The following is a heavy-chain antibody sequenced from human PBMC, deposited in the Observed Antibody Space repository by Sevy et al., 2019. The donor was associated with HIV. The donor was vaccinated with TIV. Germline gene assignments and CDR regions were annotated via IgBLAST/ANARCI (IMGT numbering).Heavy chain of an antibody. D-gene: IGHD1-26*01. CDR3: ARGEWELLGGFDY. Sequence: SETLSLTCTVSGGSISSGGYYWSWIRQHPGKGLEWIGYIYHSGSTYYNPTLKSRVTISVDTSKKQFSLKLSSVTAADTAVYYCARGEWELLGGFDYWGQGTLVIVSS. CDR1: GGSISSGGYY. J-gene: IGHJ4*02. V-gene: IGHV4-31*03. CDR2: IYHSGST.